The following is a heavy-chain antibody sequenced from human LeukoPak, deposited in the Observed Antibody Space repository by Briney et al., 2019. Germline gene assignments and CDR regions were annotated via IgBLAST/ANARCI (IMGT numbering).Heavy chain of an antibody. CDR1: GGSISSYY. D-gene: IGHD3-3*01. Sequence: SETLSLTCTVSGGSISSYYWSWIRQPPGKGLEWIGYISYTGTTNYNPSLKSRLTISVDTSKNQFSLKLSPVTAADTAIYYCARQELRFSQFDPWGQGTLVTVSS. CDR2: ISYTGTT. J-gene: IGHJ5*02. CDR3: ARQELRFSQFDP. V-gene: IGHV4-59*08.